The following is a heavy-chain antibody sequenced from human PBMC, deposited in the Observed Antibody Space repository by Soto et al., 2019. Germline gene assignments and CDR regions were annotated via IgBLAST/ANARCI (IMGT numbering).Heavy chain of an antibody. Sequence: ESLKISCKGPGYSFTSYWIGWVRQMPGKGLEWMGIIYPGDSDTRYSPSFQGQVTISADKSISTAYLQWSSLKASDTAMYYCARLGSRLQYYYGLDVWGQGTTVTVSS. D-gene: IGHD6-6*01. J-gene: IGHJ6*02. CDR1: GYSFTSYW. CDR3: ARLGSRLQYYYGLDV. V-gene: IGHV5-51*01. CDR2: IYPGDSDT.